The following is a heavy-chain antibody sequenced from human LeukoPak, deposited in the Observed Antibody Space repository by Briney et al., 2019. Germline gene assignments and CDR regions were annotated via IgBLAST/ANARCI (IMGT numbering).Heavy chain of an antibody. Sequence: SVKVSCKASGGTFTSYAISWVRQAPGQGLEWMGGIIPIFGTANYAQKFQGRVTITTDESTSTAYMELSSLRSEDTAVYYCARGPYNWNDGRYFDYWGQGTLVTVSS. CDR2: IIPIFGTA. CDR1: GGTFTSYA. CDR3: ARGPYNWNDGRYFDY. J-gene: IGHJ4*02. D-gene: IGHD1-20*01. V-gene: IGHV1-69*05.